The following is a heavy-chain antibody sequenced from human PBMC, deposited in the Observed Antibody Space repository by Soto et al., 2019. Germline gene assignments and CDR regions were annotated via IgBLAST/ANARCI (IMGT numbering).Heavy chain of an antibody. CDR3: VRESTPTRWFDP. Sequence: ASVKVSCKASGYTFTSYYIHWVRQAPGQGLEWMGVINPSGGSTSYAQNFQGRVTMTRDTSTSTVYMELSSLRSEDTAVYYCVRESTPTRWFDPWGQRSSVTVAS. D-gene: IGHD2-2*01. CDR1: GYTFTSYY. V-gene: IGHV1-46*03. CDR2: INPSGGST. J-gene: IGHJ5*02.